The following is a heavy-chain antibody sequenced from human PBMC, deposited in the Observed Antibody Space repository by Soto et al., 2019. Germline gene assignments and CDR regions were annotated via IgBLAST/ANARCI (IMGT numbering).Heavy chain of an antibody. CDR1: GFTFSSYS. CDR2: ISSSSSYI. D-gene: IGHD3-16*01. Sequence: GGSLRLSCAASGFTFSSYSMNWVRQAPGKGLKWVSSISSSSSYIYYADSVKGRFTISRDNAKNSLYLQMNSLRAEDTAVYYCARDRGGDAFDIWGQGTMVTVSS. V-gene: IGHV3-21*01. J-gene: IGHJ3*02. CDR3: ARDRGGDAFDI.